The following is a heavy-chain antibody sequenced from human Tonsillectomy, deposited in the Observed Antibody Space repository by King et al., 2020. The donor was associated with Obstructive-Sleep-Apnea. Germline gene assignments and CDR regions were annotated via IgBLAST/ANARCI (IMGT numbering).Heavy chain of an antibody. CDR1: GGSISSSSYY. V-gene: IGHV4-39*07. CDR3: ASGRDYDFWSGYWFDP. J-gene: IGHJ5*02. Sequence: QLQESGPGLVKPSETLSLTCTVSGGSISSSSYYWGWIRQPPGKGLEWIGSIYYSGSTYYNPALKSRVTISVDTSQNQFSLKLSSVTAADTAVYYCASGRDYDFWSGYWFDPWGQGTLVTVSS. CDR2: IYYSGST. D-gene: IGHD3-3*01.